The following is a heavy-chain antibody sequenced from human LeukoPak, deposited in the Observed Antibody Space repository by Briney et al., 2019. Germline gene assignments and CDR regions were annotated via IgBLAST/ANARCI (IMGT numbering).Heavy chain of an antibody. Sequence: PSETLSLTCTVSGGSISSHYWSWIRQPPGKGLEWIGSIYYSGSTYYNPSLKSRVTISVDTSKNQFSLKLSSVTAADTAVYYCARGIRAFGLGIWGQGTMVTVSS. CDR1: GGSISSHY. CDR3: ARGIRAFGLGI. D-gene: IGHD3-16*01. V-gene: IGHV4-59*11. J-gene: IGHJ3*02. CDR2: IYYSGST.